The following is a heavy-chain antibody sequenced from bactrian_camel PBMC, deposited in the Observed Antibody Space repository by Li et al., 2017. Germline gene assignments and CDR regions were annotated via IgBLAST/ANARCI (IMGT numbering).Heavy chain of an antibody. Sequence: HVQLVESGGGLVQAGGSLRLSCAVTGNHYGSWCMGWFRQAPGKKREGVAGIYTGFDTMDYADSVRGRFTISRDNAQNTLYLQMNALKPEDTATYYCAVRGVPPCSLAMRFSYWGQGTQVTVS. V-gene: IGHV3S54*01. D-gene: IGHD3*01. J-gene: IGHJ4*01. CDR3: AVRGVPPCSLAMRFSY. CDR1: GNHYGSWC. CDR2: IYTGFDTM.